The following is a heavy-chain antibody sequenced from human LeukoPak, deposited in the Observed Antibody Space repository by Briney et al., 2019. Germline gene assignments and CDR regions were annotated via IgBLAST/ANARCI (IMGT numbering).Heavy chain of an antibody. CDR2: ISGSGGST. J-gene: IGHJ4*02. CDR3: AKDPRVGSRVATPCH. V-gene: IGHV3-23*01. Sequence: PGGSLRLSCAASGFTFSSYAMSWVRQAPGKGLEWVSAISGSGGSTYYADSVKGRFTIPRDNSKSTLFLQMNSLRAEDTAVYYCAKDPRVGSRVATPCHWGQGTLVTVSS. CDR1: GFTFSSYA. D-gene: IGHD5-24*01.